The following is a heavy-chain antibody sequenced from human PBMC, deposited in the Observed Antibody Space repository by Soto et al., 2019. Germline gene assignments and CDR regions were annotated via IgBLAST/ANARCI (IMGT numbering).Heavy chain of an antibody. CDR2: ITSGGST. CDR1: GFTVSSVY. CDR3: ARDILGGAYDFWH. J-gene: IGHJ4*02. Sequence: EVQLVESGGGLVQPWGSLRLSCAASGFTVSSVYMTWVRQAPGKGLEWVSVITSGGSTYYADSVRGRFTISRDNSKNTLYLQMNSLRAEDTAVYYCARDILGGAYDFWHGGQGTLVTVSS. D-gene: IGHD3-3*01. V-gene: IGHV3-66*01.